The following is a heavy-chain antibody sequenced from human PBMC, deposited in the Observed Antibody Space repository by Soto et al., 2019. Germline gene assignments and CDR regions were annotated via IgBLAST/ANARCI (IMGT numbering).Heavy chain of an antibody. Sequence: TLPLTCTVPVGSVCSSCWSWIRQPPGKGLEWIGYIYYSGSTNYNPSLKSRVTISVDTSKNQFSLKLSSVTAADTAVYYCAKLIRYNWNDVSNWFDPWGQGTLVTVSS. V-gene: IGHV4-59*02. CDR1: VGSVCSSC. CDR2: IYYSGST. J-gene: IGHJ5*02. D-gene: IGHD1-1*01. CDR3: AKLIRYNWNDVSNWFDP.